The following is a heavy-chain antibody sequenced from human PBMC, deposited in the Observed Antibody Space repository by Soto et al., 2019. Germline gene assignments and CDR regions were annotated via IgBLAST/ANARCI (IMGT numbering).Heavy chain of an antibody. V-gene: IGHV3-23*01. CDR1: GFTFSSYA. D-gene: IGHD3-9*01. CDR3: AKDSIRGKTGPNDAFDI. CDR2: ISGSGGST. Sequence: PGGSLRLSCAASGFTFSSYAMSWVRQAPGKGLEWVSAISGSGGSTYYADSVKGRFTISRDNSKNTLYLQMNSLRAEDTAVYYCAKDSIRGKTGPNDAFDIWGQGTMVT. J-gene: IGHJ3*02.